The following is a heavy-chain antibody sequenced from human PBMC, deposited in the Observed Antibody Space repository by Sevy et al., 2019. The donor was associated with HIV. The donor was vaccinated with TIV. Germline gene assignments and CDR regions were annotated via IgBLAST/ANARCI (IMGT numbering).Heavy chain of an antibody. Sequence: GGSLRLSCAASGFTFDDYAMHWVRQAPGKGLEWVSGISWNSGSIGYADSVKGRFTISRDNAKNSLYLQMNSLRAEDTALYYCAKDPTGELPAYYFDYWGQGTLVTVSS. V-gene: IGHV3-9*01. CDR2: ISWNSGSI. D-gene: IGHD1-26*01. CDR1: GFTFDDYA. CDR3: AKDPTGELPAYYFDY. J-gene: IGHJ4*02.